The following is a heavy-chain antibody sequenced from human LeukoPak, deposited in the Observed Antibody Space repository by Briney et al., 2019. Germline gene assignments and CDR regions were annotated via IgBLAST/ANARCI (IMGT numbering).Heavy chain of an antibody. J-gene: IGHJ3*02. CDR1: GFTFSSYW. Sequence: GGSLRLSCAASGFTFSSYWMQWVRQAPGKGLVWVSHINSDVSSTSYADSVKGRFTISRDNAKNTLYLQMSSLRAEDTAVYYCARVRGQLWFADGFDIRGQGTMATVSS. CDR3: ARVRGQLWFADGFDI. D-gene: IGHD3-10*01. V-gene: IGHV3-74*01. CDR2: INSDVSST.